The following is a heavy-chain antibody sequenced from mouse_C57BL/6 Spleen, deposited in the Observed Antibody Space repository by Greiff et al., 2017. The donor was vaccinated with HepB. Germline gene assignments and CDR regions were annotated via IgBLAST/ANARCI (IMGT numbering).Heavy chain of an antibody. CDR2: IYPGDGDT. CDR1: GYAFSSSW. CDR3: ARDLLNAMDY. V-gene: IGHV1-82*01. D-gene: IGHD1-1*01. J-gene: IGHJ4*01. Sequence: QVQLQQSGPELVKPGASVKISCKASGYAFSSSWMNWVKQRPGKGLEWIGRIYPGDGDTNNNGKFKGKATLTADKPSSTAYMQLSSLTSEDSAVYFCARDLLNAMDYWGQGTSVTVSS.